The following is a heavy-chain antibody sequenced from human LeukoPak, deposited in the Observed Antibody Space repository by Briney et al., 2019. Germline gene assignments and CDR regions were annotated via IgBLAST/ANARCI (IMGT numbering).Heavy chain of an antibody. J-gene: IGHJ5*02. V-gene: IGHV4-59*01. Sequence: PSETLSLTCTVSGGSIRSYYWSWIRQPPGKGLEWIAYIYYSGSTNYNPSLKSRVTISVDTSKNQFSLKLSSVTAADTAVYYCARDLSYYDSSGYYSWFDPWGQGTLVTVSS. CDR2: IYYSGST. CDR3: ARDLSYYDSSGYYSWFDP. D-gene: IGHD3-22*01. CDR1: GGSIRSYY.